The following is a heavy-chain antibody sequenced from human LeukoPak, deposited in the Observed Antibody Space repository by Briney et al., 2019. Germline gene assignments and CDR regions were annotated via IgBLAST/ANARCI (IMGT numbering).Heavy chain of an antibody. D-gene: IGHD1-26*01. CDR2: ISANNGNT. J-gene: IGHJ6*02. Sequence: GASVKVSCKASGYTFTSTSYGISWVRQAPGQGLEWMGWISANNGNTNYAQKLQGRVTMTTDTSTSTAYMELRSLRSDDTAVYYCATGGVVGATSAYYGLDVWGQGTPVTVSS. CDR3: ATGGVVGATSAYYGLDV. CDR1: GYTFTSTSYG. V-gene: IGHV1-18*01.